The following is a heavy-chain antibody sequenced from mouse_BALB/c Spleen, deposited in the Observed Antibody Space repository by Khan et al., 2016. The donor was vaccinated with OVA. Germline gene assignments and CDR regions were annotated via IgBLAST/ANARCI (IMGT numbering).Heavy chain of an antibody. CDR1: GYTFTSYW. CDR3: VNRGSSSAWFTY. CDR2: INPSTGYT. Sequence: VQLQQSGAELAKPGASVKMSCKASGYTFTSYWMHWVKQRPGQGLEWIGYINPSTGYTEYNQKFKDKATLTADKSSSTAYMQLSSLTSEDSAVYYCVNRGSSSAWFTYWGQGTLVTVSA. J-gene: IGHJ3*01. D-gene: IGHD1-1*01. V-gene: IGHV1-7*01.